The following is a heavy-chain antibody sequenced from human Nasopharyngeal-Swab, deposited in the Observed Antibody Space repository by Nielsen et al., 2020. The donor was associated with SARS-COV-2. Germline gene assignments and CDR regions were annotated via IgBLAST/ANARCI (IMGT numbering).Heavy chain of an antibody. J-gene: IGHJ4*02. V-gene: IGHV3-30*18. D-gene: IGHD3-10*01. CDR3: SKDLRGPVDY. CDR2: IAHDASNE. CDR1: GFTFSSFG. Sequence: GESLKISCAASGFTFSSFGMHWVRQAPGKGLEWVAFIAHDASNEYYGDSVKGRFTISRDDSKRTLYLQMNSLRAEDTAVYYCSKDLRGPVDYWGQGTLVTVSS.